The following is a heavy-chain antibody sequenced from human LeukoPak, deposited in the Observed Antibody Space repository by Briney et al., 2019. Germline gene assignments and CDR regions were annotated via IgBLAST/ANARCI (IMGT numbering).Heavy chain of an antibody. V-gene: IGHV5-51*01. CDR1: GYSFTSYL. CDR2: IYPGDSDT. D-gene: IGHD3-3*02. CDR3: ARLQSITQPFDY. Sequence: GESLRISCKGSGYSFTSYLIGWVRQMPGKGLEWMGIIYPGDSDTRYSPSFQGQVTISADKSISTAYLQWSNLKASDTAMYYCARLQSITQPFDYWGQGTLVTVSS. J-gene: IGHJ4*02.